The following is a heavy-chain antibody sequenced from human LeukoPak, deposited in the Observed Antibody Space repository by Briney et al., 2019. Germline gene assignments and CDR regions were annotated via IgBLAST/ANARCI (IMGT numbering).Heavy chain of an antibody. CDR1: GFTFSSYA. D-gene: IGHD1-7*01. V-gene: IGHV3-30*02. CDR3: AKDNSVTGTAGY. J-gene: IGHJ4*02. Sequence: GGSLRLSCAASGFTFSSYAMHWVRQAPGKGLEWVAFIRYDGSNKYYADSVKGRFTISRDNSKNTLYLQMNSLRAEDTAVYYCAKDNSVTGTAGYWGQGTLVTVSS. CDR2: IRYDGSNK.